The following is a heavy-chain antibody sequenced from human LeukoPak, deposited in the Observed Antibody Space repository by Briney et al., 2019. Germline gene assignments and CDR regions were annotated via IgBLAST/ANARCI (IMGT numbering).Heavy chain of an antibody. Sequence: GGSLRLSCAASGFTFSSYSMNWVRQAPGKGLEWVSYISSSNSYIYYADSVKGGFTISRDNAKNSLYLQMNSLRAEDTAVYYCARVGNWNYIWFDPWGQGTLVTVSS. V-gene: IGHV3-21*01. CDR1: GFTFSSYS. D-gene: IGHD1-7*01. CDR3: ARVGNWNYIWFDP. J-gene: IGHJ5*02. CDR2: ISSSNSYI.